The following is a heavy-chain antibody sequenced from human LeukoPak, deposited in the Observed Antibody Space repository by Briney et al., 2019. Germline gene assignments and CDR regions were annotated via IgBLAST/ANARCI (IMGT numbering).Heavy chain of an antibody. J-gene: IGHJ6*03. D-gene: IGHD6-6*01. Sequence: SVKVSCKASGGTFSSYSISLVRQAPGQGLEWVGGVIPIFGTANYAQKFQGKVTITADESTSTAYMELSSLRSEDTAVYYCARAGYSSSSDYYYYMDVWGKGTTVTVSS. V-gene: IGHV1-69*01. CDR3: ARAGYSSSSDYYYYMDV. CDR2: VIPIFGTA. CDR1: GGTFSSYS.